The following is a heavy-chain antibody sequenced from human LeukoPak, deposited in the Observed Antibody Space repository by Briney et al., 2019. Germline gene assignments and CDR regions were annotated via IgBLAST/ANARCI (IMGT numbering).Heavy chain of an antibody. CDR1: GFRFTSFA. CDR3: ATARAPHDVLKLEAD. V-gene: IGHV3-30-3*01. J-gene: IGHJ4*02. Sequence: PSGRSLRLSCLGSGSVSGFRFTSFATYWVRQAPGKGLEWVAVISFDGFNKFYADSLKGRFTVSRDNSRNTLYLEMNSLRTEDTAVYYCATARAPHDVLKLEADWGQGTLVTVSS. CDR2: ISFDGFNK. D-gene: IGHD3-9*01.